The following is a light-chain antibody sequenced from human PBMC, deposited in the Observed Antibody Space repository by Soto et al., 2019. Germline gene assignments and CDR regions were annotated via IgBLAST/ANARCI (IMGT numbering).Light chain of an antibody. CDR2: EVT. V-gene: IGLV2-8*01. J-gene: IGLJ2*01. Sequence: QSVLTQPPSASGSPGQSVAISCTGTSSDVGGNNYVSWYQQHPGKAPKLMVYEVTKRPSGVPDRFSGSKSGNTASLTVSGLQAEDEADYYCSSYAGSNNVIFGGGTKPPS. CDR1: SSDVGGNNY. CDR3: SSYAGSNNVI.